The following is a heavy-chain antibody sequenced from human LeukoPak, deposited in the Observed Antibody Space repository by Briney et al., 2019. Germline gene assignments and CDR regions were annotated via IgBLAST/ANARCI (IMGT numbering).Heavy chain of an antibody. V-gene: IGHV3-48*02. CDR1: GFTFISYS. CDR3: ARDGESGYVPFDY. Sequence: PGGSLSLSCAASGFTFISYSMNWVGQAQGKGLDWVSYISSSSSTIYYADSVKGRFTISRDNAKNSLYLQVNSLRDEDTAVYYCARDGESGYVPFDYWGQGTLVTVSS. J-gene: IGHJ4*02. D-gene: IGHD5-12*01. CDR2: ISSSSSTI.